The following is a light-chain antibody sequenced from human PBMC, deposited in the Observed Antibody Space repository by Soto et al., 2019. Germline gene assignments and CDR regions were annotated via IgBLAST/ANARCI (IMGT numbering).Light chain of an antibody. CDR1: QSVSSSY. CDR2: DAS. Sequence: EIVLTQSPGTLSLSPGERATLSCRASQSVSSSYLAWYQQKPGQAPRLLIYDASSRATGIPDRFSGSGSGTDFTLTISRLEPEDFAVYYCQQYGSIPWTFGQGTQV. J-gene: IGKJ1*01. V-gene: IGKV3-20*01. CDR3: QQYGSIPWT.